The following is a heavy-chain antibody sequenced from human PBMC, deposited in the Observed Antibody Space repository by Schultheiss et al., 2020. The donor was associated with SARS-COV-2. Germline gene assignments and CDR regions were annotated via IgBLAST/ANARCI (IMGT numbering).Heavy chain of an antibody. CDR2: IRSKAYGGTT. J-gene: IGHJ4*02. CDR3: TRDLLGYDYVWGSYRYTPVY. Sequence: SLKISCAASGFTFSDYYMSWIRQAPGKGLEWVGFIRSKAYGGTTEYAASVKGRFTISRDDSKSIAYLQMNSLKTEDTAVYYRTRDLLGYDYVWGSYRYTPVYWGQGTLVTVSS. D-gene: IGHD3-16*02. V-gene: IGHV3-49*03. CDR1: GFTFSDYY.